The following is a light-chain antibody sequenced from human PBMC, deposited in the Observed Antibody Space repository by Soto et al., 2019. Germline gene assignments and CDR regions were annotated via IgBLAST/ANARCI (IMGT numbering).Light chain of an antibody. CDR1: HGITNN. J-gene: IGKJ5*01. CDR3: QQTYGSPIP. CDR2: SAS. Sequence: IQLPQSLWSLSAFVGEGVTRAGRASHGITNNLNLYQQRPGKPPKLLIYSASRLQSGAPSRLSGRGSGTDLTLTISSLQPEDFASYYCQQTYGSPIPYGKGTRLEIK. V-gene: IGKV1-39*01.